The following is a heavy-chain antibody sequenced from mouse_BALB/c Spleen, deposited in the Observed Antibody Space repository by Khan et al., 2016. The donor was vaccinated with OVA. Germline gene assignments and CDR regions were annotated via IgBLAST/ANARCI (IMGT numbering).Heavy chain of an antibody. CDR1: GFSLTNYG. D-gene: IGHD1-1*01. Sequence: VQLQESGPGLVAPSQTLSITCTVSGFSLTNYGVHWVRQPPGKGLEWLGVIWAGGSTNHNSALMSRLSISKDDSKSQVFLTMNSLQTDDTAIYXCARAFYYGAWFAYWGQGTLVTVSA. V-gene: IGHV2-9*02. CDR3: ARAFYYGAWFAY. J-gene: IGHJ3*01. CDR2: IWAGGST.